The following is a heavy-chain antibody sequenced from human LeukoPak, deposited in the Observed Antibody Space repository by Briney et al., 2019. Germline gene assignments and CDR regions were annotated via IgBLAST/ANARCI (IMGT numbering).Heavy chain of an antibody. CDR3: ARGTTGTNSYFDY. CDR1: GGSFSGYY. CDR2: INHSGST. D-gene: IGHD1-1*01. J-gene: IGHJ4*02. V-gene: IGHV4-34*01. Sequence: SEALSLTCAVYGGSFSGYYWSWIRQPPGKGLEWIGEINHSGSTNYNPSLKSRVTISVDTSKNQFSLKLSSVTAADTAVYYCARGTTGTNSYFDYWGQGTLVTVSS.